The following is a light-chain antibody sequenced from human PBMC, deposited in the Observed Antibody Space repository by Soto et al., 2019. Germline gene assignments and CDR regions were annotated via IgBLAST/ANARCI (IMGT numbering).Light chain of an antibody. V-gene: IGKV3-15*01. Sequence: EIVMTQSPATLSVSPGERATLSCRASQSVSSNLAWYQQKPGQAPRLLIYGASTRATGIPARFRGSGSGTESTLTISSLQSEDFAVYYCQPYNNWPTFGPGTKVDIK. CDR3: QPYNNWPT. CDR1: QSVSSN. J-gene: IGKJ3*01. CDR2: GAS.